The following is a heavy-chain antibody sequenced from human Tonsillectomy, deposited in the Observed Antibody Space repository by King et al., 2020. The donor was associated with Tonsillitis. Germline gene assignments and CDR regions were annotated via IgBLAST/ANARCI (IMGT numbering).Heavy chain of an antibody. Sequence: QLVQSGAEVKKPGASVKVSCKASGYTFTGYYMHWVRQAPGQGLEWMGWINPNSGGTNYAQKFQGWVTMTRDTSISTAYMEVSRLTSDDTAVYYCARGGRSYGYLSYYMDVWGRGTTVTVSS. J-gene: IGHJ6*03. V-gene: IGHV1-2*04. D-gene: IGHD5-18*01. CDR2: INPNSGGT. CDR3: ARGGRSYGYLSYYMDV. CDR1: GYTFTGYY.